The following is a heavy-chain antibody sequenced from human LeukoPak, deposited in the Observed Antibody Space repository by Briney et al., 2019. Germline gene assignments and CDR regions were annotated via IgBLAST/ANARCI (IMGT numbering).Heavy chain of an antibody. J-gene: IGHJ5*02. CDR1: GGSVSSYY. V-gene: IGHV4-4*09. CDR2: IYTRGKT. Sequence: SETLSLTCTVSGGSVSSYYWSWIRQPPGKGLEWIGYIYTRGKTNSSPSLKGRVTISGDTSKNQFSLKLSSVTAADTAVYYCARHLHSDGSGSYLNWLDPWGQGILVTVSS. CDR3: ARHLHSDGSGSYLNWLDP. D-gene: IGHD3-10*01.